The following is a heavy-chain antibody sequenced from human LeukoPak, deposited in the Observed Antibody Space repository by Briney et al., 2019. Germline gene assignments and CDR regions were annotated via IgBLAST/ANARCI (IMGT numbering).Heavy chain of an antibody. CDR2: INHSGST. CDR3: VSRVPAMDV. D-gene: IGHD2-2*01. CDR1: GGSFSGYY. Sequence: SETLSLTCAVYGGSFSGYYWSWIRQPPGKGLEWIGEINHSGSTNYNPSLKSRVTISVDTSKNQFSLKLSSVTAADTAVYYCVSRVPAMDVWGKGTTVTVSS. J-gene: IGHJ6*04. V-gene: IGHV4-34*01.